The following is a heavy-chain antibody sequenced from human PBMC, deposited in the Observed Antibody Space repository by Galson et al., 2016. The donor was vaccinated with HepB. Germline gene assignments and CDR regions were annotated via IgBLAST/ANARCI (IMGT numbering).Heavy chain of an antibody. J-gene: IGHJ4*02. CDR3: ARHHGDHSLDY. Sequence: SGAEVKKPGESLKISCKGYGYSFKSYWIAWVRQMPGKGLELMGIIYPGDSDTRYSPSFQGQFTFSVDKSISTAYLQWSSLRASDTAIFYCARHHGDHSLDYWGQGTLVTVSS. V-gene: IGHV5-51*01. CDR1: GYSFKSYW. D-gene: IGHD4-17*01. CDR2: IYPGDSDT.